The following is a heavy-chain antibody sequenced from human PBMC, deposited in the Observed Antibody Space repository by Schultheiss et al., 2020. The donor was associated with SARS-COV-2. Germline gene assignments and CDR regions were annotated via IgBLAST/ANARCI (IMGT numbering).Heavy chain of an antibody. CDR1: GFTFSSYS. D-gene: IGHD3-22*01. V-gene: IGHV3-21*01. J-gene: IGHJ4*02. CDR3: AREGNYYDSSGPNPFDY. Sequence: GGSLRLSCAASGFTFSSYSMNWVRQAPGKGLEWVSSISSSSSYIYYADSVKGRFTISRDNAKNSLYLQMNSLRAEDTAVYYCAREGNYYDSSGPNPFDYWGQGTLVTVSS. CDR2: ISSSSSYI.